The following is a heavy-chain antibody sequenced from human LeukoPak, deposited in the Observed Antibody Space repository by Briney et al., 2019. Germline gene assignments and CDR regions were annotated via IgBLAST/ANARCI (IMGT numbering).Heavy chain of an antibody. J-gene: IGHJ4*02. Sequence: SETLSLTCTVSGGSISSYYWSWIRQPPGKGLEWIGYIYNSGSTNYNPSLKSRVTISVDTSKNQFSLKLSSVTAADTAVYYCASMIVVARHDYWGQGTLVTVST. CDR3: ASMIVVARHDY. CDR2: IYNSGST. V-gene: IGHV4-59*01. D-gene: IGHD3-22*01. CDR1: GGSISSYY.